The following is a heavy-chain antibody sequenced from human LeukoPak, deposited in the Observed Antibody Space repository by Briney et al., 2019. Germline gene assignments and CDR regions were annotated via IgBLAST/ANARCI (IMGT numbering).Heavy chain of an antibody. Sequence: GRSLRLSCAASGFTFSSYAMHWVRQAPGKGLEWVAVISYDGSNKYYADSVKGRFTISRDNSKNTLYLQMNSLRAEDTAVYYCARDLITTVRGVMFYYYYGMDVWGQGTTVTVSS. CDR2: ISYDGSNK. V-gene: IGHV3-30-3*01. J-gene: IGHJ6*02. CDR3: ARDLITTVRGVMFYYYYGMDV. D-gene: IGHD3-10*01. CDR1: GFTFSSYA.